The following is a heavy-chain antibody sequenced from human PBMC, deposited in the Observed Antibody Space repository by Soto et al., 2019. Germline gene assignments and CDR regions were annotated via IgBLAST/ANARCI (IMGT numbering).Heavy chain of an antibody. Sequence: SETLCVTCTFSGAYISTRSHDWGWIRQPPGKGLEWIGTIYYPGSTYYNPSLKSRVTISVDTSRFQFSLNLTSVTAADTAVYYCASSYSGSTGIFDFWGQGTLVTVSS. CDR1: GAYISTRSHD. CDR2: IYYPGST. V-gene: IGHV4-39*01. D-gene: IGHD3-10*01. J-gene: IGHJ4*02. CDR3: ASSYSGSTGIFDF.